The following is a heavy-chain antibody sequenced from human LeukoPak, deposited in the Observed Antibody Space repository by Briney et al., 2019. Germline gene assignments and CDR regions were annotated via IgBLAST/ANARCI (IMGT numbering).Heavy chain of an antibody. D-gene: IGHD3-10*01. CDR2: ISHDGRYK. CDR1: GFIFSGYG. J-gene: IGHJ6*03. Sequence: PGGTLRLSCAASGFIFSGYGIHWVRQTPGKGLEWVAVISHDGRYKYYADSVKGRFTISRDNAKNTLYLQMNSLRAEDTAVYYCAREPTMVRGAPAYYYMDVWGKGTTVTISS. CDR3: AREPTMVRGAPAYYYMDV. V-gene: IGHV3-30*03.